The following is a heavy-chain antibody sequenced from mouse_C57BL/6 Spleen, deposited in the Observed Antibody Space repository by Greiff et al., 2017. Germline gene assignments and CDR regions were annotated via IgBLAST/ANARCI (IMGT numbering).Heavy chain of an antibody. CDR3: TYYYYGSSHFDY. J-gene: IGHJ2*01. CDR2: IDPEDGDT. D-gene: IGHD1-1*01. CDR1: GFNITDYY. V-gene: IGHV14-1*01. Sequence: VQLKESGAELVRPGASVKLSCTASGFNITDYYMHWVKQRPEQGLEWIGRIDPEDGDTEYAPKFQGKATMTADTSSNTAYLQLSCLTSEDTAVYYCTYYYYGSSHFDYWGQGTTLTVSS.